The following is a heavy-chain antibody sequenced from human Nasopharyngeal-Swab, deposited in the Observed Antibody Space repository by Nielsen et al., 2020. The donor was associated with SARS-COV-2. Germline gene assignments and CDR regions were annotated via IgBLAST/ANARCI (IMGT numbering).Heavy chain of an antibody. V-gene: IGHV5-51*01. Sequence: GESLKISCKGSGYSFTSYWIGWVRQTPGKGLEWMGIIYPGDSDTRYSPSFQGQVTISADKSISTAYLQWSSLKASDTAMYYCARIGEGVYYYYGMDVWGQGTTVTVSS. J-gene: IGHJ6*02. CDR1: GYSFTSYW. D-gene: IGHD3-16*01. CDR2: IYPGDSDT. CDR3: ARIGEGVYYYYGMDV.